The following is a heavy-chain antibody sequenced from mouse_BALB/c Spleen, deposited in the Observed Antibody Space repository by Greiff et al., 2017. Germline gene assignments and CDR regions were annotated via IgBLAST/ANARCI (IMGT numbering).Heavy chain of an antibody. CDR2: INPYNGAT. CDR1: GYSFTGYY. D-gene: IGHD2-3*01. V-gene: IGHV1-31*01. CDR3: ARRIDDGYYDAWFAY. Sequence: EVQLQQSGPELVKPGASVKISCKASGYSFTGYYMHWVKQSHVKSLEWIGRINPYNGATSYNQNFKDKASLTVDKSSSTAYMELHSLTSEDSAVYYCARRIDDGYYDAWFAYWGQGTLVTVSA. J-gene: IGHJ3*01.